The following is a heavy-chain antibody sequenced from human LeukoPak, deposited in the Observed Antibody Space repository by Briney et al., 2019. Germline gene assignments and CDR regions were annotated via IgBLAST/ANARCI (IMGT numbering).Heavy chain of an antibody. CDR2: IIPIFGIA. Sequence: SVKVSCKASGGTFSSYAISWVRQAPGQGPEWMGRIIPIFGIANYAQKFQGRVTITADKSTSTAYMELSSLGSEDTAVYYCARDGYSYGYFGYWGQGTLVTVSS. J-gene: IGHJ4*02. CDR1: GGTFSSYA. CDR3: ARDGYSYGYFGY. D-gene: IGHD5-18*01. V-gene: IGHV1-69*04.